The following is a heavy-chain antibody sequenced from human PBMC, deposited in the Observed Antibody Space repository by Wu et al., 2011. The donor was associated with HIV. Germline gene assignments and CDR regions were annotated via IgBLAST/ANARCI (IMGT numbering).Heavy chain of an antibody. J-gene: IGHJ5*02. CDR1: GGTFSSYA. CDR3: ARPRERWLQGWFDP. D-gene: IGHD5-24*01. Sequence: QVQLVQSGAEVKKPGSSVKVSCKASGGTFSSYAISWVRQAPGQGLEWMGWIIPIFGTANYAQKFQGRVTITADKSTITAYMELSSLRSEDTAVYYCARPRERWLQGWFDPWGQGTLVTVSS. V-gene: IGHV1-69*14. CDR2: IIPIFGTA.